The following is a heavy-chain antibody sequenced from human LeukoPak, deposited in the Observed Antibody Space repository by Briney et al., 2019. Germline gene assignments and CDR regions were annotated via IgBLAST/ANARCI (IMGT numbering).Heavy chain of an antibody. CDR2: IYYSGST. J-gene: IGHJ5*02. CDR1: GGSISSSSYY. D-gene: IGHD3-9*01. Sequence: SETLSLTCTLSGGSISSSSYYWGWIREPPGKGLEWIGSIYYSGSTYYNPCLKSRVTISVDTSKNQFSLKLSSVTAADTAVYYCSRGGRVRYFDWLQFDPWGQGTLVTVSS. CDR3: SRGGRVRYFDWLQFDP. V-gene: IGHV4-39*07.